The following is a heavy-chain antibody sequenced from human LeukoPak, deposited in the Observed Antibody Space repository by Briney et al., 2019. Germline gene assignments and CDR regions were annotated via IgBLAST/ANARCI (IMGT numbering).Heavy chain of an antibody. Sequence: SETLSLTCTVSGGSISSSSYYWGWIRQPPGKGLEWIGSIYYSGSTYYNPSLKSRVTISVDTSKNQFSLKLSSVTAADTAVYYCAREIYYYGSGSYGDYYYMDVWGKGTTVTISS. J-gene: IGHJ6*03. CDR1: GGSISSSSYY. D-gene: IGHD3-10*01. CDR2: IYYSGST. V-gene: IGHV4-39*02. CDR3: AREIYYYGSGSYGDYYYMDV.